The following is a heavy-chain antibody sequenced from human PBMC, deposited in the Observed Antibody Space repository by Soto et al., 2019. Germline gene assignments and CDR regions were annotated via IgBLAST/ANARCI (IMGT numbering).Heavy chain of an antibody. CDR2: INPNSGDT. CDR1: GYTFTGYY. J-gene: IGHJ6*02. D-gene: IGHD1-26*01. CDR3: ARGGAIVAAGTRVYLYNAMDV. Sequence: ASVKVSCKASGYTFTGYYVHWVRQAPGQGLEWMGWINPNSGDTYLAQRFQGRVTMNRDTSIGTAYMELRGLTSDDTAEYYCARGGAIVAAGTRVYLYNAMDVWGQGTTVTVSS. V-gene: IGHV1-2*02.